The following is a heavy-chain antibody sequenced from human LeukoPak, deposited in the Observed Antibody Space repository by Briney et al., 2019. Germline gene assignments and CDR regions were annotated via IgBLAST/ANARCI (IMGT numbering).Heavy chain of an antibody. Sequence: PGGSLRLSCAASGFTFSSYAMHWVRQAPGKGLEWVAVISYDGSNKYYADSVKGRFTISRDNSKNTLYLQMNSLRAEDTAVYYCAKDLESSSWYGEVWFDPWGQGTLVTVSS. V-gene: IGHV3-30*04. CDR3: AKDLESSSWYGEVWFDP. CDR2: ISYDGSNK. J-gene: IGHJ5*02. CDR1: GFTFSSYA. D-gene: IGHD6-13*01.